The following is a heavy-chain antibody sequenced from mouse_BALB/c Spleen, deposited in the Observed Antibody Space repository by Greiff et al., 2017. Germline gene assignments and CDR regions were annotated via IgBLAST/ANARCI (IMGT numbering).Heavy chain of an antibody. J-gene: IGHJ2*01. Sequence: EVKLMESGGDLVKPGGSLKLSCAASGFTFSSYGMSWVRQTPDKRLEWVATISSGGSYTYYPDSVKGRFTISRDNAKNTLYLQMSSLKSEDTAMYYCARHVDGNFYFDYWGQGTTLTVSS. CDR1: GFTFSSYG. V-gene: IGHV5-6*01. CDR2: ISSGGSYT. D-gene: IGHD2-1*01. CDR3: ARHVDGNFYFDY.